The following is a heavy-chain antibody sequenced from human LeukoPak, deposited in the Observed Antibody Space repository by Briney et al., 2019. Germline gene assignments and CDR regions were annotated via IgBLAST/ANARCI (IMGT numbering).Heavy chain of an antibody. D-gene: IGHD3-22*01. Sequence: SEALSLTCTVSGGSISGYYWTWIRQSAGQGLEWIGRIYTSGSTNYNPSLKSRVTMSVDTSKDQFSLKLSSVTAADTAVYYCARASSGYYYGEVDYWGQGTLVTVSS. CDR3: ARASSGYYYGEVDY. CDR1: GGSISGYY. V-gene: IGHV4-4*07. J-gene: IGHJ4*02. CDR2: IYTSGST.